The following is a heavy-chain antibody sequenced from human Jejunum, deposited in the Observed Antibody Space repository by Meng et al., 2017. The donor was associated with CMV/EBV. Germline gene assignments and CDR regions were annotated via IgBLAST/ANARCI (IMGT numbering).Heavy chain of an antibody. CDR3: ARMTGTNYFDY. V-gene: IGHV4-61*02. D-gene: IGHD3-9*01. CDR2: MYSSGST. Sequence: QVQLQESGPGLVKPSQTLSLTCIVSGGSVSSASYLWSWIRQPAGKGLEGIGRMYSSGSTYYNPSLKSRPTMSIDTSKNQFSLELSSVTAADTAVYYCARMTGTNYFDYWGQGTLVTVSS. J-gene: IGHJ4*02. CDR1: GGSVSSASYL.